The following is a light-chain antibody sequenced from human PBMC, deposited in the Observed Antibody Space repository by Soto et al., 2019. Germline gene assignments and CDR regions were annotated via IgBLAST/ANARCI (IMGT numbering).Light chain of an antibody. V-gene: IGKV3-20*01. CDR3: QQYGSTPLT. CDR1: QSVGSNS. Sequence: EIVVTQSTGTLSLSPGERATLSCRASQSVGSNSLAWYQQRPGQAPRFLIYDASSRATGIPDRFSGSGSGTDFTLTISRLEPGDFAVYYCQQYGSTPLTFGGGTKVEIK. J-gene: IGKJ4*01. CDR2: DAS.